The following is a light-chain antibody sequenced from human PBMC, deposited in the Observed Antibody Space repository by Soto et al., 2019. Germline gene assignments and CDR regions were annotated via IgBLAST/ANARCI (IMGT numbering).Light chain of an antibody. V-gene: IGKV3-15*01. CDR2: GAS. CDR3: QQYNKWPQT. CDR1: LGISIN. Sequence: EIVMTQSPATVSVSQGERVTLSCRASLGISINLAWYQQRPGQAPRLLICGASTRATGVPTRFSGSGSGTEFTLTISSLQSEDLAVYHCQQYNKWPQTFGQGTKV. J-gene: IGKJ1*01.